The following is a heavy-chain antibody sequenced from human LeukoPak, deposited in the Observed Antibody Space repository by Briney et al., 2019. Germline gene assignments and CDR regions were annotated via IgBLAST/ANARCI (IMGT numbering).Heavy chain of an antibody. D-gene: IGHD3-3*01. CDR2: ISGSGDSV. Sequence: GGSLRLSCAASGFTYRNYAMAWVRQAPGKGLECVSAISGSGDSVRRADSVKGRFTISRDNSKNTLYLQMDNLRAEDTALYYCARDFWATNYYYGMDVWGQGTTVTVS. CDR1: GFTYRNYA. V-gene: IGHV3-23*01. J-gene: IGHJ6*02. CDR3: ARDFWATNYYYGMDV.